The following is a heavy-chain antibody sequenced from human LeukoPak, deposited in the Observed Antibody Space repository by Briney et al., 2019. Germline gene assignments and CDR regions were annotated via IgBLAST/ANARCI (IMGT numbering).Heavy chain of an antibody. Sequence: GGSLRLSCAASGFTFSSYSMNWVRQAPGKGLEWVSHITASGTAMFYADSVKGRFTISRDNAKNSLYLQMNSLRAEDTAVYYCAPDGYSYFDYWGQGTLVTVSS. V-gene: IGHV3-48*01. D-gene: IGHD3-16*01. CDR1: GFTFSSYS. CDR2: ITASGTAM. CDR3: APDGYSYFDY. J-gene: IGHJ4*02.